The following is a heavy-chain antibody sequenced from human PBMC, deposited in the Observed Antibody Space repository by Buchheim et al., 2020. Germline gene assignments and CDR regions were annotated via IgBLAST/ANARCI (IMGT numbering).Heavy chain of an antibody. CDR3: ARGVGDTAMVPRVAFDY. V-gene: IGHV4-30-2*01. Sequence: QLQLQESGSGLVKPSQTLSLTCAVSGGSISSGGYSWSWIRQPPGKGLEWIGYIYHSGSTYYNPSLKSRVTISVDRSKNQFSRKLSSVTAADTGGDYCARGVGDTAMVPRVAFDYWGQGTL. CDR2: IYHSGST. CDR1: GGSISSGGYS. J-gene: IGHJ4*02. D-gene: IGHD5-18*01.